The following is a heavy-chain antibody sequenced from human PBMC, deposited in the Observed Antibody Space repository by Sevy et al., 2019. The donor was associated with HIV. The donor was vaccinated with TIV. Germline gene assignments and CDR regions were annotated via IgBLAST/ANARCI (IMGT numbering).Heavy chain of an antibody. CDR2: IKRDGSEK. D-gene: IGHD2-2*01. CDR1: GFTFGDFW. J-gene: IGHJ6*02. V-gene: IGHV3-7*03. CDR3: ARDCNSNTCLWGLDV. Sequence: GGSLRLSCAASGFTFGDFWMTWVRQAPGKGLEWVANIKRDGSEKYYVPSVKGRFTISRDNAKSSLYLQMKSLGAEDTAVYYCARDCNSNTCLWGLDVWGQGTTATVSS.